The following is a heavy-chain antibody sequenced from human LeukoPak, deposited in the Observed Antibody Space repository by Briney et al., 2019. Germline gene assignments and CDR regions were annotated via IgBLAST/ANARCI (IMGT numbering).Heavy chain of an antibody. D-gene: IGHD2-2*01. CDR3: ARDITAIVVVPAAHYYYYGMDV. J-gene: IGHJ6*02. CDR1: GFTFRSYG. Sequence: PGGSLRLSCAASGFTFRSYGMHWVRQAPGKGLEWVAVIWDDGRNKYYADSVKGRFTISRDNSKNTLYLQMNSLRAEDTAVYYCARDITAIVVVPAAHYYYYGMDVWGQGTTVTVSS. V-gene: IGHV3-33*01. CDR2: IWDDGRNK.